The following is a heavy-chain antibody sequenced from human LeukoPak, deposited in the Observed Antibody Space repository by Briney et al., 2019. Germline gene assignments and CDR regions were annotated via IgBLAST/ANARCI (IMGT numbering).Heavy chain of an antibody. J-gene: IGHJ6*03. CDR3: ARDSSRLTMVRGGIIAPGKYMDV. D-gene: IGHD3-10*01. Sequence: GGSLRLSCAASGFTFSSYAMSWARQAPGKGLEWVSVISGSGGSTYYADSVKGRFTISRDNAKNSLYLQLNSLRAEDTAVYYCARDSSRLTMVRGGIIAPGKYMDVWGKGTTVTVSS. V-gene: IGHV3-23*01. CDR1: GFTFSSYA. CDR2: ISGSGGST.